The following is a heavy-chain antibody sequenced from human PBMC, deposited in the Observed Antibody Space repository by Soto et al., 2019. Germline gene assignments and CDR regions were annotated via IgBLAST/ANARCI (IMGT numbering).Heavy chain of an antibody. Sequence: PGESLKISCKGSGYSFTSYWISWVRQMPGKGLEWMGRIDPSDSYTNYSPSFQGHVTISADKSISTAYLQWSSLKASDTAMYYCARHLSDYGDHGSSAFDIWGQGTMVTVS. CDR3: ARHLSDYGDHGSSAFDI. CDR1: GYSFTSYW. J-gene: IGHJ3*02. V-gene: IGHV5-10-1*01. D-gene: IGHD4-17*01. CDR2: IDPSDSYT.